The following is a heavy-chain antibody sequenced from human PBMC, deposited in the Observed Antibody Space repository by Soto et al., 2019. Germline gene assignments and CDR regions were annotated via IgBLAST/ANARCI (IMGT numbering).Heavy chain of an antibody. CDR1: GDSISSSDW. Sequence: QVQLQESGPGLVKPSGTLSLTCAVSGDSISSSDWWSWVRQTPGKGLEWIGEIYKSGSTNYNPSLKSRVTISVDQSKNQFSLKLRSVTAADTAVYYCARNRIVGAENSWGQGTLVTVSS. CDR2: IYKSGST. V-gene: IGHV4-4*02. D-gene: IGHD1-26*01. J-gene: IGHJ4*02. CDR3: ARNRIVGAENS.